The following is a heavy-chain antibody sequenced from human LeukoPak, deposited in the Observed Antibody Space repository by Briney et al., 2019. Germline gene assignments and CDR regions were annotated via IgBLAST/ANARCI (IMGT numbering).Heavy chain of an antibody. CDR3: ARQHCSGGDCYFFD. Sequence: PGGSLRLSCAASGFTFNTYWMTWVRQTPGKGLEWVALIWYDGNNKYYADSVKGRFTISRDNSKNTLYLQLNSLRAEDTAVYYCARQHCSGGDCYFFDWGQGTLVTVSS. CDR1: GFTFNTYW. CDR2: IWYDGNNK. J-gene: IGHJ4*02. D-gene: IGHD2-15*01. V-gene: IGHV3-33*08.